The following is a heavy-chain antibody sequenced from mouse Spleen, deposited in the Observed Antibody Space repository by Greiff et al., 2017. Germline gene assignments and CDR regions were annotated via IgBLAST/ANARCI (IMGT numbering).Heavy chain of an antibody. V-gene: IGHV1S29*02. J-gene: IGHJ1*01. D-gene: IGHD2-2*01. CDR3: ASRRAYGYDWYFDV. CDR2: IYPYNGGT. CDR1: GYTFTDYN. Sequence: EVQLQESGPELVKPGASVKISCKASGYTFTDYNMHWVKQSHGKSLEWIGYIYPYNGGTGYNQKFKSKATLTVDNSSSTAYMELRSLTSEDSAVYYCASRRAYGYDWYFDVWGAGTTVTVSS.